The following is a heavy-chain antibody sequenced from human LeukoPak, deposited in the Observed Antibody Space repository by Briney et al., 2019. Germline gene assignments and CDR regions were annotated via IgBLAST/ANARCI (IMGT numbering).Heavy chain of an antibody. CDR3: TTLVGAPTY. CDR2: IKSETDGGAK. J-gene: IGHJ4*02. D-gene: IGHD1-26*01. V-gene: IGHV3-15*01. CDR1: GLTFSSYA. Sequence: PGGSLRLSCAASGLTFSSYAMSWVRQAPGKGLEWVGRIKSETDGGAKDYAAPVKGRFSISRDDSKSILYLEMTSLKTEDTAVYYCTTLVGAPTYWGQGTLVTVSS.